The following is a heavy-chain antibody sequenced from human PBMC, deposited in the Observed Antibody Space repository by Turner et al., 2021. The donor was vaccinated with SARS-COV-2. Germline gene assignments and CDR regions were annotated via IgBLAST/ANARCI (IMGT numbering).Heavy chain of an antibody. CDR2: IHYSGST. J-gene: IGHJ6*02. CDR3: ARHGFSGWDGGGMDV. V-gene: IGHV4-59*08. D-gene: IGHD6-19*01. Sequence: QVQLQQSGPGLLKPSEPLSLTCTVSGGSISSYYWSWIPQPPGKGLEWIGYIHYSGSTNDNPTLKSQVTRTVDTSKNQFSLKLSSVTAADTAVYYCARHGFSGWDGGGMDVWGQGTTVTVSS. CDR1: GGSISSYY.